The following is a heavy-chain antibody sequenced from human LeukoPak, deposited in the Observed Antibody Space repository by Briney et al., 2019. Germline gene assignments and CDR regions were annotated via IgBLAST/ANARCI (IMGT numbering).Heavy chain of an antibody. CDR3: ARGNRQRYSGSYWTEFDY. Sequence: SETLSLTCTVSGGSIRSNYWSWIRQSAGKGLEWIGRIYSSGNTNYNPSFESRVTMSVDTSKNQLSLKLKSVTAADTAVYYCARGNRQRYSGSYWTEFDYWGQGALVTVS. CDR1: GGSIRSNY. CDR2: IYSSGNT. D-gene: IGHD1-26*01. V-gene: IGHV4-4*07. J-gene: IGHJ4*02.